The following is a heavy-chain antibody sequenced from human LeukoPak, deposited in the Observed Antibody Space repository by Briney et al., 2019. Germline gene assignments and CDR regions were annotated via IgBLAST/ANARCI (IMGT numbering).Heavy chain of an antibody. Sequence: GGSLRLSCAASAFTFSDSWMSWVRQAPGKGREWVANMNQDGSEKDYVDSVKGRFTISRDNARNSLYLQMGSLRAEDTAVYYCATYTHWVAGDVWGQGTTVTVSS. CDR1: AFTFSDSW. D-gene: IGHD3-16*01. CDR3: ATYTHWVAGDV. J-gene: IGHJ6*02. V-gene: IGHV3-7*01. CDR2: MNQDGSEK.